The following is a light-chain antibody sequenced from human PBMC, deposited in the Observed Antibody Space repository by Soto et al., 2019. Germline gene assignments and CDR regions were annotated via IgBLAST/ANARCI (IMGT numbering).Light chain of an antibody. CDR2: DAS. CDR1: QTIGSN. Sequence: EIVMTQSPVTLSVSPGERATLSCRASQTIGSNLAWYQQKHGQPPRLLIYDASTRATGVPDRFSGSGSGTDFTLTISRLEPEDFGVYYCQQYGSSLRTFGQGTKVDI. CDR3: QQYGSSLRT. V-gene: IGKV3-20*01. J-gene: IGKJ1*01.